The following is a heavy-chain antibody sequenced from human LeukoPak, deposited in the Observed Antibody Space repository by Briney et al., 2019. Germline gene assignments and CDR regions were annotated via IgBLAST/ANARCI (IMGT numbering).Heavy chain of an antibody. CDR3: ARGRVSSSSWYSTYYYYFYMDV. CDR2: INPNSGGT. V-gene: IGHV1-2*02. Sequence: ASVKVSCKASGYTFTGYYMHWVRQAPGQGLEWMGWINPNSGGTNYAQKFKGRFTMTRDTSISTAYMELSRLRSDDTAVYFCARGRVSSSSWYSTYYYYFYMDVWGKGTTVTVSS. CDR1: GYTFTGYY. D-gene: IGHD6-13*01. J-gene: IGHJ6*03.